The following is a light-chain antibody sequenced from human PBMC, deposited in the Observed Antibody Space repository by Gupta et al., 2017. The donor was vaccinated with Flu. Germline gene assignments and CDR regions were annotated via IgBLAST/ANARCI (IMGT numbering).Light chain of an antibody. Sequence: CRASESVKRYINWYQQKPGKAPKLLIYAASTLQGGVPSRFSGSGSGTDFTLTINRLQREDFATYYCQQTDRAPRAFGQGTKVEIK. CDR2: AAS. CDR3: QQTDRAPRA. CDR1: ESVKRY. V-gene: IGKV1-39*01. J-gene: IGKJ1*01.